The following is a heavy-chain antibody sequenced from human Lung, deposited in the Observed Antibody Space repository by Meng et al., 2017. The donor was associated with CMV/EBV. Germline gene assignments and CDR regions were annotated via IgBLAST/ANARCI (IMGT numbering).Heavy chain of an antibody. J-gene: IGHJ6*02. CDR1: GFTFSNYW. CDR2: IKQDGSEK. Sequence: GESLKISCEVSGFTFSNYWMSWVRQAPGKGLEWVANIKQDGSEKNYVDSVRGRFTISRDNAKNSLWLHMNSLRAEDSAVYYCSSLSSNYGMAVWGQGTTVTVSS. V-gene: IGHV3-7*01. CDR3: SSLSSNYGMAV.